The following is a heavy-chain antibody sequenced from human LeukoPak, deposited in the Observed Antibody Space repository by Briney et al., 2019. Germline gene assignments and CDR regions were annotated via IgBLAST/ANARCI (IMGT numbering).Heavy chain of an antibody. CDR3: ARGGYYDYVWGSYRYHDYFDY. Sequence: SETLSLTCTVSGYSISSAYYWGWIRPPPGKGLEWIGSIYHSGSTYYNPSLKSRATISVDTSKNQFSLNLSSVTAADTAVYYCARGGYYDYVWGSYRYHDYFDYWGQGTLVTVSS. V-gene: IGHV4-38-2*02. CDR2: IYHSGST. J-gene: IGHJ4*02. CDR1: GYSISSAYY. D-gene: IGHD3-16*02.